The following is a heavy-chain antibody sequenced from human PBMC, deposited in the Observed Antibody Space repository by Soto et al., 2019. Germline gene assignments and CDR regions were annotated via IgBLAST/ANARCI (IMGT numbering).Heavy chain of an antibody. J-gene: IGHJ1*01. D-gene: IGHD4-17*01. CDR3: ANFYGDYAGGEFFQH. V-gene: IGHV3-23*01. Sequence: GGSLRLSCASSAFRFSNYAMNWVRQAPGKGLEWVSAITGRGGSTYYADSVNGRFTISIDNSKNTLYLQMNSLRAEDTALYYCANFYGDYAGGEFFQHWGQGTLVTVSS. CDR2: ITGRGGST. CDR1: AFRFSNYA.